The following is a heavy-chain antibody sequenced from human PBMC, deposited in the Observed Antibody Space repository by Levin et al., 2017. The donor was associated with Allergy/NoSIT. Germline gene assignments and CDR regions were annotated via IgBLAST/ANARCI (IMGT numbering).Heavy chain of an antibody. Sequence: SVKVSCRASGGTFSSYSISWVRQAPGHGLEWMGRIIPIPGTADYAQKFQGRVTITADRSTTTAYMEMSSLRSDDTAVYYCAVGYSSGWYYYYMDVWGKGTTVTVSS. CDR3: AVGYSSGWYYYYMDV. D-gene: IGHD6-19*01. V-gene: IGHV1-69*08. CDR1: GGTFSSYS. J-gene: IGHJ6*03. CDR2: IIPIPGTA.